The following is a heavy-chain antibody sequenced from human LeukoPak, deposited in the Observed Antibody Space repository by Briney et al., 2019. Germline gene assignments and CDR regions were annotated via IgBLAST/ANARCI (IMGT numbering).Heavy chain of an antibody. Sequence: ASVKVSCKASGYTFTSYAMHWVRQAPGQRLEWMGWINAGNGNTKYSQKFQGRVTITRDTSASTAYMELSSLRSEDTAVYYCARDYWTTVTTFYFDYWGQGTLVTVSS. D-gene: IGHD4-17*01. V-gene: IGHV1-3*01. CDR1: GYTFTSYA. J-gene: IGHJ4*02. CDR2: INAGNGNT. CDR3: ARDYWTTVTTFYFDY.